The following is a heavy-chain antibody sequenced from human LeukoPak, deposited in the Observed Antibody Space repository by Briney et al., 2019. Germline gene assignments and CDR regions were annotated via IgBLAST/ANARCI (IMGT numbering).Heavy chain of an antibody. Sequence: SVKVSCKAFGYTFTSNYMHWVRQAPGQGLEWMGGIIPIFGTANYAQKFQGRVTITADKSTSTAYMELSSLRSEDTAVYYCAREKGAAAGSYYFDYWGQGTLVTVSS. CDR1: GYTFTSNY. V-gene: IGHV1-69*06. CDR3: AREKGAAAGSYYFDY. J-gene: IGHJ4*02. CDR2: IIPIFGTA. D-gene: IGHD6-13*01.